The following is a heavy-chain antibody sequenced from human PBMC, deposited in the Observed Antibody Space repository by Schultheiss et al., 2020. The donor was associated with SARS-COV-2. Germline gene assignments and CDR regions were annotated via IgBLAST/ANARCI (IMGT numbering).Heavy chain of an antibody. V-gene: IGHV3-11*04. CDR1: GGSISSSSYY. J-gene: IGHJ4*02. CDR2: ISSSGSTI. Sequence: LSLTCTVSGGSISSSSYYWGWIRQPPGKGLEWVSYISSSGSTIYYADSVKGRFTISRDNAKNSLYLQMNSLRAEDTAVYYCARGLYYYDSSGYYYFDYWGQGTLVTVSS. CDR3: ARGLYYYDSSGYYYFDY. D-gene: IGHD3-22*01.